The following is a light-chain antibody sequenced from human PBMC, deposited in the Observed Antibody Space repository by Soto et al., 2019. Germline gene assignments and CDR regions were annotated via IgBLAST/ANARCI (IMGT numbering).Light chain of an antibody. CDR3: QKYTNVPT. V-gene: IGKV1-27*01. CDR2: AAS. J-gene: IGKJ4*01. CDR1: QGISNY. Sequence: DIQMTQSPSSLSASVGDRVTITCRASQGISNYLAWYQQIPGKVPKLLISAASTLQSGVPSRFSGSGSGTDFTLTISSLQPEDVATYYRQKYTNVPTFGGWTKVEIK.